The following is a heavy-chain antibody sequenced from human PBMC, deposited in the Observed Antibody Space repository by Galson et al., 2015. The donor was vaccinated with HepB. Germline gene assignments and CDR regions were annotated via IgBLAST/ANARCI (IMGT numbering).Heavy chain of an antibody. V-gene: IGHV7-4-1*02. D-gene: IGHD2-15*01. CDR1: GYTISTYS. CDR2: INTKTGNP. CDR3: ATIGVVEATGVRYFHH. Sequence: CKASGYTISTYSMTWVRQAPGQGLEWVGWINTKTGNPRYAQGFTGRFVLPLDTSVSTAYLEITSLKAEDTAVYYCATIGVVEATGVRYFHHWGQGTLVTVSS. J-gene: IGHJ1*01.